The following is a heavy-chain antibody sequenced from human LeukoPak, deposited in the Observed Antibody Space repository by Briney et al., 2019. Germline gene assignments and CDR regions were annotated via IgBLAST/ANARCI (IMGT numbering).Heavy chain of an antibody. V-gene: IGHV5-51*01. D-gene: IGHD2-15*01. J-gene: IGHJ4*02. CDR3: ARLLHVGGTGNFDY. Sequence: PGXGLXWXGXIYPGDSDTRYSPSFQGQVTISADKSISTAYLQWSSLKASDTAMYYCARLLHVGGTGNFDYWGQGTLVTVSS. CDR2: IYPGDSDT.